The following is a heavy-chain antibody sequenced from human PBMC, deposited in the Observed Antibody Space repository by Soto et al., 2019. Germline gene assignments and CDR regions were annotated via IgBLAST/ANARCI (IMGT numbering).Heavy chain of an antibody. CDR2: ISSRGSSI. D-gene: IGHD3-3*01. V-gene: IGHV3-11*01. Sequence: GGSLRLSCAVSGFTFIDYYTSWIRQAPGKGLEWVSYISSRGSSIYYADSVKGRFTISRDNAKNSLYLQMNGLRAEDTAVYYCARGYYDFWSGYYISPYGMDVWGQGTTVTVSS. CDR3: ARGYYDFWSGYYISPYGMDV. J-gene: IGHJ6*02. CDR1: GFTFIDYY.